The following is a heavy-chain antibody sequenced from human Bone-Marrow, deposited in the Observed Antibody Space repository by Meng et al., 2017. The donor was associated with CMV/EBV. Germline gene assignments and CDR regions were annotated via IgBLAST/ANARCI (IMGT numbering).Heavy chain of an antibody. CDR2: IKSKTDGGTT. D-gene: IGHD3-3*01. V-gene: IGHV3-15*01. J-gene: IGHJ6*02. CDR1: GITFSNAW. CDR3: TRYLYYDFWSGYSALGYYYYGMDV. Sequence: GGSLRLSCAASGITFSNAWMSWVRQAPGKGLEWVGRIKSKTDGGTTDYAAPVKGRFTISRDDSKNTLYLQMNSLKTEDTAVYYCTRYLYYDFWSGYSALGYYYYGMDVWGQGTTVTVSS.